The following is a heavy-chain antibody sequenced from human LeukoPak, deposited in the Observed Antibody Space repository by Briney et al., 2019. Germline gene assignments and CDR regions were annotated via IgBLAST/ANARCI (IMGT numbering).Heavy chain of an antibody. CDR1: GGSFSGYY. CDR3: ARGLSQWLADY. Sequence: SETLSLTCAVYGGSFSGYYWSWIRQPPGKGLEWIGEINHSGSTNYNPSLKSRVTISVDTSRNQFSLKLSSVTAADTAVYYCARGLSQWLADYWGQGTLVTVSS. CDR2: INHSGST. V-gene: IGHV4-34*01. D-gene: IGHD6-19*01. J-gene: IGHJ4*02.